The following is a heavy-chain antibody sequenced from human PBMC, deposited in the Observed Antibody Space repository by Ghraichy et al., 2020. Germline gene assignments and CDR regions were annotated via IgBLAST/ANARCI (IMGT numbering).Heavy chain of an antibody. D-gene: IGHD3-22*01. CDR1: GGSISSYY. V-gene: IGHV4-4*07. CDR3: ARASYYYDSSDSRAEAFGI. Sequence: SETLSLTCTVSGGSISSYYWSWIRQSAGKGLEWIWLVYTSGTTNYNPSLKSRVIMSVSLSKNQFSLRLSSVTAAATAVYYCARASYYYDSSDSRAEAFGIWGQGTTVTV. CDR2: VYTSGTT. J-gene: IGHJ3*02.